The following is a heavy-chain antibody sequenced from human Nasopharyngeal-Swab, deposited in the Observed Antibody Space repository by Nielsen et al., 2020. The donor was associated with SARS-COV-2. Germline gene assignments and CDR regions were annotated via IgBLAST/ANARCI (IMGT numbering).Heavy chain of an antibody. CDR2: VDHTGRT. J-gene: IGHJ6*02. Sequence: LRLSCAVHVGSFSAYYWSWVRQPSGKGLEWIGEVDHTGRTNNNPSLQSRVTMSVDTSKNQFSLTLSSVTAADTAVYYCARGGYQLLLRSYYYGMDVWSQGTTVTVSS. CDR1: VGSFSAYY. D-gene: IGHD2-2*01. V-gene: IGHV4-34*01. CDR3: ARGGYQLLLRSYYYGMDV.